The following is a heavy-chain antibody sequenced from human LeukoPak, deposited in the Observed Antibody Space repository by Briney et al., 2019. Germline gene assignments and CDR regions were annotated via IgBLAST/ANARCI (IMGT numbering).Heavy chain of an antibody. CDR2: ISSDGSNN. Sequence: PGRSLRLSCAASGFTFSSYGMHWVRQAPGKGLEWVAVISSDGSNNYYTDSVKGRFTISRDNSKNTLYLQMNSLRAEDTAVYYCANENYYDSSGYIDYWGQGTLVTVSS. D-gene: IGHD3-22*01. CDR3: ANENYYDSSGYIDY. V-gene: IGHV3-30*18. J-gene: IGHJ4*02. CDR1: GFTFSSYG.